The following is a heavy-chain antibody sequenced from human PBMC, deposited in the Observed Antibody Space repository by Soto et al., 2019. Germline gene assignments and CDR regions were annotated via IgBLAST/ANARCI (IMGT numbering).Heavy chain of an antibody. CDR1: GDSISTYQ. J-gene: IGHJ4*02. V-gene: IGHV4-59*01. CDR3: TRGTRR. CDR2: IFSTGGS. Sequence: SETLSLTCAVSGDSISTYQWSWVRQPPGKGLEWIGYIFSTGGSTYNPSLKSRVSMSVDMSKNHFFLNLSSVTAADTAVYYCTRGTRRWGPGTLVTVSP.